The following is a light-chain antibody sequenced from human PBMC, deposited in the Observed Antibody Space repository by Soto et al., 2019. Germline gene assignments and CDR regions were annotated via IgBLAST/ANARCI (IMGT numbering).Light chain of an antibody. Sequence: PGARAPLSCRASQSISNFLAWYQQKPGQAPRLLIYDASTRATGIPARFSGSGSGTDFTLTISNLEPEDFAVYYCQQRSNWPTFGGGTKVDI. CDR2: DAS. CDR1: QSISNF. V-gene: IGKV3-11*01. J-gene: IGKJ4*01. CDR3: QQRSNWPT.